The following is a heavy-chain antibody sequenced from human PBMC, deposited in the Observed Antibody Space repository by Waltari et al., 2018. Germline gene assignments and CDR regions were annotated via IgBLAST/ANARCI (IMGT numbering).Heavy chain of an antibody. V-gene: IGHV4-39*01. CDR2: IYYSGST. CDR3: ARHVAWAAGTAGIHYMDV. D-gene: IGHD6-13*01. Sequence: QLQLQESGPGLVKPSETLSLTCTVSGGSISSSSYYWGWIRQPPGKGLEWIGSIYYSGSTNYNPSLKRRVTISVDTSKNQFSLKLSSVTAADTAVYYCARHVAWAAGTAGIHYMDVWGKGTTVTVSS. J-gene: IGHJ6*03. CDR1: GGSISSSSYY.